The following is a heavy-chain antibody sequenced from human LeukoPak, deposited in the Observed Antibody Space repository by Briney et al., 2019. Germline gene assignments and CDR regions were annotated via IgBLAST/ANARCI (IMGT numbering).Heavy chain of an antibody. Sequence: GGSLRLSCVASGFTLSSYPLSWVRQAPGKGLEWVSAISGSGVNAYYSDSVRGRFTISRDNSKNTLYLQMNSPEAEATAVYFCATGTYYEERSGYNGLLDSWGQGTLVTVSS. CDR1: GFTLSSYP. CDR2: ISGSGVNA. V-gene: IGHV3-23*01. J-gene: IGHJ4*02. D-gene: IGHD3-22*01. CDR3: ATGTYYEERSGYNGLLDS.